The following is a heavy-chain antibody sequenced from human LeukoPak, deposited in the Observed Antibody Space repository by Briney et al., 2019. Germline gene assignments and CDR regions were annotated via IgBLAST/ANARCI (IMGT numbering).Heavy chain of an antibody. J-gene: IGHJ4*02. CDR1: GGSISGYY. CDR3: ARGTDSGSWYFTT. CDR2: IYYSEST. V-gene: IGHV4-59*01. D-gene: IGHD6-13*01. Sequence: SETLSLTRTVSGGSISGYYWSWIRQSPGKGLEWIAYIYYSESTNYNPSLKSRVTISVDTSKNQFSLKLNSVTAADTAVYYCARGTDSGSWYFTTWGQGTLVTVSS.